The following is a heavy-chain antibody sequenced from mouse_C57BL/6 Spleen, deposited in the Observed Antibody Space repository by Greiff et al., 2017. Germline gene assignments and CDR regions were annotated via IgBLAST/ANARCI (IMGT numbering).Heavy chain of an antibody. J-gene: IGHJ2*01. Sequence: QVQLQQPGAELVMPGASVKLSCKASGYTFTSYWMHWVKQRPGQGLEWIGEIDPSDSYTNYNQKFKGKSTLTVDKSSSTAYMQLSSLTSEDSAVYYCARRNWVLDYWGQGTTLTVSS. CDR1: GYTFTSYW. V-gene: IGHV1-69*01. CDR3: ARRNWVLDY. CDR2: IDPSDSYT. D-gene: IGHD4-1*01.